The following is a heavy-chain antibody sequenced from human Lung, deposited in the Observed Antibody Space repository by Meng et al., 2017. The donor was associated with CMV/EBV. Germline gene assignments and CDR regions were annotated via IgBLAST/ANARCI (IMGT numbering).Heavy chain of an antibody. CDR1: GFTFDDYT. CDR3: AKAGHVDTSSGMDV. J-gene: IGHJ6*02. CDR2: ISWDGGST. V-gene: IGHV3-43*01. D-gene: IGHD5-18*01. Sequence: SXAASGFTFDDYTMHWVRQAPGKGLEWVSLISWDGGSTYYADSVKGRFTISRDNSKNSLYLQMNSLRTEDTALYYCAKAGHVDTSSGMDVWGQGTXVPVSS.